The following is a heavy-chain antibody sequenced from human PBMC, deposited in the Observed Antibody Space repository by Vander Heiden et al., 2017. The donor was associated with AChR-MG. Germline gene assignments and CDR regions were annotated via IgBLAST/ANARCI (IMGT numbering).Heavy chain of an antibody. V-gene: IGHV3-30-3*01. Sequence: QVQLVESGGGVVQPGRSLRLSCAASGFTFSSYAMYLVRQAPGKGLEWVAVISYDGSNKYYADSVKGRFTISRDNSNNTLYLQMNSLRAEDTAVYYCARAHCSGGSCYLLDYFDYWGQGTLVTVSS. D-gene: IGHD2-15*01. CDR2: ISYDGSNK. CDR3: ARAHCSGGSCYLLDYFDY. J-gene: IGHJ4*02. CDR1: GFTFSSYA.